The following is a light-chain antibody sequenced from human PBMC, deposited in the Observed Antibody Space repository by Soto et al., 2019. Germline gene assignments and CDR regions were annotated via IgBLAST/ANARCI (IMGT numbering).Light chain of an antibody. CDR2: GNS. Sequence: QSVLTQPPSVSGAPGQRVTISRTGSSSNIGAGYDVHWYKQLPGTAPKLLIYGNSNRPSGVPDRFSGSKSGTSASLAITGLQAEDEADYYCQSYDSSLSVVFGGGTKLTVL. CDR3: QSYDSSLSVV. J-gene: IGLJ2*01. CDR1: SSNIGAGYD. V-gene: IGLV1-40*01.